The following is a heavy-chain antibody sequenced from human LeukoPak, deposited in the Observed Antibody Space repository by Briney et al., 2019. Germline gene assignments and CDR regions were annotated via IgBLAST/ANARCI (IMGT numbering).Heavy chain of an antibody. CDR2: IWCDGSNK. V-gene: IGHV3-33*06. CDR1: GFTFSSYG. CDR3: AKEKIAAAGGFDY. Sequence: GGSLRLSCAASGFTFSSYGMHRVRQAPGKGLEWVAVIWCDGSNKYYADSVKGRFTISRDNSKNTLYLQMNSLRAEDTAVYYCAKEKIAAAGGFDYWGQGTLVTVSS. D-gene: IGHD6-13*01. J-gene: IGHJ4*02.